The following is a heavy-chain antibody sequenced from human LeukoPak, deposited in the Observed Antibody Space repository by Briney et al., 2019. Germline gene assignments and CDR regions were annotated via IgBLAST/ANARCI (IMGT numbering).Heavy chain of an antibody. Sequence: SETLSLTCTVSGGSISSYYWSWIRQPPGKGLERIGYIYYSGSTNYNPSLKSRVTISVDTSKNQFSLKLSSVTAADTAVYYCARVYYSSSYDYWYFDLWGRGTLVTVSS. D-gene: IGHD6-13*01. CDR2: IYYSGST. J-gene: IGHJ2*01. CDR1: GGSISSYY. CDR3: ARVYYSSSYDYWYFDL. V-gene: IGHV4-59*01.